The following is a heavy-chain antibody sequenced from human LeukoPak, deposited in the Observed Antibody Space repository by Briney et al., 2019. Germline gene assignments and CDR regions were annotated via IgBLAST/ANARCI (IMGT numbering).Heavy chain of an antibody. Sequence: TVTVSCKVSGGTFSSYAISWVRQAPGQGLEWMGGIIPIWDTENNAHKFQGRVTMTAVESTGEAYMELISLRSEDTAVYYCARSPYYYGSGSYYHYDYWGQGTLVTVSS. CDR2: IIPIWDTE. V-gene: IGHV1-69*13. J-gene: IGHJ4*02. CDR3: ARSPYYYGSGSYYHYDY. D-gene: IGHD3-10*01. CDR1: GGTFSSYA.